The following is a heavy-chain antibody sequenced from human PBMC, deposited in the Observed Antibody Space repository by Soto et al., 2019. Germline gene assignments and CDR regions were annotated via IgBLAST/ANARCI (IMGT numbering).Heavy chain of an antibody. CDR1: GGSISSYY. Sequence: SETLSLTCTVSGGSISSYYWSWIRQPPGKGLEWIGYIYYSGSTNYNPSLKSRVTISVDTSKNQFSLKLSSVTAADTAVYYCARDPYSGYDGGDYWGQGILVT. CDR3: ARDPYSGYDGGDY. CDR2: IYYSGST. D-gene: IGHD5-12*01. J-gene: IGHJ4*02. V-gene: IGHV4-59*01.